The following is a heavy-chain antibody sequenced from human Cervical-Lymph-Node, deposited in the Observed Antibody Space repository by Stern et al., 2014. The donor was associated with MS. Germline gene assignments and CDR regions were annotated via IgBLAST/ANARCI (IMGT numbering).Heavy chain of an antibody. CDR2: INWNSGSL. J-gene: IGHJ4*02. CDR1: GFTFGDYA. D-gene: IGHD2-21*01. Sequence: EVQLVESGGGLVQPGRSLSLSCVASGFTFGDYAMHWVRQAPGKGLEWVSSINWNSGSLAYADSVKGRFTISRDNAQNSLFLQMNSLSAEDTAFYYCARAYGGTYYYDFWGQGTLVTVSS. CDR3: ARAYGGTYYYDF. V-gene: IGHV3-9*01.